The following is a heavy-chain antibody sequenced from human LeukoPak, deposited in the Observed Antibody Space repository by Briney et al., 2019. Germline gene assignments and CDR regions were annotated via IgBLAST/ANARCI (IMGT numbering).Heavy chain of an antibody. CDR2: ITNDGGIT. CDR3: AKDRGSGWP. CDR1: GFTFSSYA. V-gene: IGHV3-23*01. D-gene: IGHD6-19*01. J-gene: IGHJ4*02. Sequence: GGSLRLSCVASGFTFSSYAMSWVRQPPGKGLEWVSGITNDGGITYYGDSVKGRFTISRDNSKNTLYLQMTRLTPGDTAIYYCAKDRGSGWPWGQGALVTVSS.